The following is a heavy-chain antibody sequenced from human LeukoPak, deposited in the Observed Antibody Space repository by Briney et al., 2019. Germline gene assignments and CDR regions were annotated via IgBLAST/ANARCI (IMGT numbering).Heavy chain of an antibody. D-gene: IGHD2-15*01. V-gene: IGHV4-34*01. CDR2: INHSGST. J-gene: IGHJ5*02. CDR1: GGSFSGYY. Sequence: SETLSLTCAVYGGSFSGYYWSWIRQPPGKGLEWIGEINHSGSTNYNPSLKSRVTISVVTSKNQFSLKLSSVTAADTAVYYCARVGYCSGGSCFFDPWGQGTLVTVSS. CDR3: ARVGYCSGGSCFFDP.